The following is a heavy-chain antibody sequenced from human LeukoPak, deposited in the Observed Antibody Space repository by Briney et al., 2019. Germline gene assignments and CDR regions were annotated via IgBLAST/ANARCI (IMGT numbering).Heavy chain of an antibody. CDR1: GGTFSTYA. CDR2: MNPNSGNT. D-gene: IGHD3-10*01. CDR3: ARGYYGSGINMDV. Sequence: ASVKVSCKASGGTFSTYAVNWVRQAPGQGLEWMGWMNPNSGNTGYAQKFQGRVTITRNTSISTAYMELSSLRSEDTAVYYCARGYYGSGINMDVWGKGTTVTVSS. J-gene: IGHJ6*03. V-gene: IGHV1-8*03.